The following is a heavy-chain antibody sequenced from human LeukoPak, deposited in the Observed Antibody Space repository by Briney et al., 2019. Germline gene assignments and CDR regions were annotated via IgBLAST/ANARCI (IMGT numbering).Heavy chain of an antibody. J-gene: IGHJ4*02. CDR1: GGSISTYY. D-gene: IGHD5-18*01. CDR2: IYYSGST. V-gene: IGHV4-59*01. CDR3: ASSGYSYGYQRDY. Sequence: PSETLSLTCTVSGGSISTYYWSWVRQPPGKGLEWIGYIYYSGSTNYNPSLKSRVTISVDTSKNQFSLNLNSVTAADTAVYYCASSGYSYGYQRDYWGQGTLVTVSS.